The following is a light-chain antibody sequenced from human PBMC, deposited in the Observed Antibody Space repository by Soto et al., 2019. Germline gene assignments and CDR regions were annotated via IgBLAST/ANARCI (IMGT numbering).Light chain of an antibody. CDR2: GAS. J-gene: IGKJ1*01. CDR3: QQYSNWPPWT. Sequence: EIVMTQSPATLSVSPGERATLSCRASQSVSSYLAWYQQKPGQAPRLLIYGASNRATGIPARFSGSGSGTDFTLTISSLQSEDFAVYYCQQYSNWPPWTFGQGTKVEIK. CDR1: QSVSSY. V-gene: IGKV3-15*01.